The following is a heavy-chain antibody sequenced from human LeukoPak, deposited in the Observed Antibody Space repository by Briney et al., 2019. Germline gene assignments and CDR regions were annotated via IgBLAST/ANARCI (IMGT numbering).Heavy chain of an antibody. Sequence: PGGSLRLSCAAPGFTFSSYAMHWVRQAPGKGLEWVAVISYDGSNKYYADSVKGRFTISRDNSKNTLYLQMNSLRAEDTAVYYCARVYSNYEAFIDYWGQGTLVTVSS. V-gene: IGHV3-30-3*01. D-gene: IGHD4-11*01. CDR2: ISYDGSNK. CDR1: GFTFSSYA. CDR3: ARVYSNYEAFIDY. J-gene: IGHJ4*02.